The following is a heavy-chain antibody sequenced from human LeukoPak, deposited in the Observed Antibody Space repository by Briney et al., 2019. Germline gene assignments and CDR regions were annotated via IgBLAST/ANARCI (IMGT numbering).Heavy chain of an antibody. CDR2: INPNSGGT. CDR3: AREDSTSSNWFDP. D-gene: IGHD6-13*01. Sequence: ASVKVSCNASGYTFTGYYMHWVRQAPGQGLEWMGWINPNSGGTNYAQKFQGRVTMTRDTSISTAYMELSRLRFDDTAVYYCAREDSTSSNWFDPWGQGTLVTVSS. CDR1: GYTFTGYY. V-gene: IGHV1-2*02. J-gene: IGHJ5*02.